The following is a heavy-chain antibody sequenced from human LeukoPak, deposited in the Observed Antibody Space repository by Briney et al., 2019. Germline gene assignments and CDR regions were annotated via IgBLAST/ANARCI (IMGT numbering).Heavy chain of an antibody. CDR2: IYTSGST. V-gene: IGHV4-38-2*02. D-gene: IGHD3-10*01. CDR3: ARGRGNSIRLIRGARAYSWFDP. Sequence: SETLSLTCTVSGYSISSGYYWGWIRQPAGKGLEWIGRIYTSGSTNYNPSLKSRVTISVDMSKNQFSLKLTSVTAADTAVYYCARGRGNSIRLIRGARAYSWFDPWGQGTLVTVSS. CDR1: GYSISSGYY. J-gene: IGHJ5*02.